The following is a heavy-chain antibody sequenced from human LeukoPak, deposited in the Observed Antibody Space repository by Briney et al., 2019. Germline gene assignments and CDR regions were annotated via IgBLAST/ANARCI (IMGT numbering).Heavy chain of an antibody. CDR2: IRSSSSYI. D-gene: IGHD5-18*01. J-gene: IGHJ4*02. Sequence: GGSLRLSCAASGFTFSSYSMNWVRQAPGKGLEWVSSIRSSSSYIYYADSVKGRFTISRDNAKNSLYLQMNSLRAEDTAVYYCARAVDTAISYYFDYWGQGTLVTVSS. V-gene: IGHV3-21*01. CDR3: ARAVDTAISYYFDY. CDR1: GFTFSSYS.